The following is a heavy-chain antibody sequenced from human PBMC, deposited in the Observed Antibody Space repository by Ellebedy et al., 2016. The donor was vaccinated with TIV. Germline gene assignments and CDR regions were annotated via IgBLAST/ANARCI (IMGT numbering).Heavy chain of an antibody. V-gene: IGHV1-2*02. J-gene: IGHJ4*02. Sequence: ASVKVSXXASGYTFTGYYMHWVRQAPGQGLEWMGWINPNSGGTNYAQKFQGRVTMTRDTSISTAYMELSRLRSDDTAVYYCASPLGIAAAGTTDYWGQGTLVTVSS. CDR1: GYTFTGYY. D-gene: IGHD6-13*01. CDR3: ASPLGIAAAGTTDY. CDR2: INPNSGGT.